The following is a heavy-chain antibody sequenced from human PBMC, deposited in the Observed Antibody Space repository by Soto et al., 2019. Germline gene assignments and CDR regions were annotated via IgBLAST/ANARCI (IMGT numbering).Heavy chain of an antibody. CDR1: GGSISSYY. Sequence: SETLSLTCTVSGGSISSYYWSWIRQPPGKGLEWIGCIYYSGSTNYNPSLKSRVTISVDTSKNQFSLKLSSVTAADTAVYYCASTVRFLEWLPQADYWGQGTLVTVSS. V-gene: IGHV4-59*08. J-gene: IGHJ4*02. CDR3: ASTVRFLEWLPQADY. CDR2: IYYSGST. D-gene: IGHD3-3*01.